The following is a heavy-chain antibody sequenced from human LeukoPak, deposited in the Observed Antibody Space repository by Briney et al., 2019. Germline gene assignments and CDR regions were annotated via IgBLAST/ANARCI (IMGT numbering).Heavy chain of an antibody. Sequence: GRSLRLSCAASGFTFSSYGMHWVRQAPGKGLEWVAVISYDGSNKYYADSVKGRFTISRDNAKNSLYLQMNSLRDEDTAVYYCARDYSSSGSFFGYYYGMDVWGQGTTVTVSS. D-gene: IGHD1-26*01. CDR1: GFTFSSYG. CDR2: ISYDGSNK. V-gene: IGHV3-30*03. J-gene: IGHJ6*02. CDR3: ARDYSSSGSFFGYYYGMDV.